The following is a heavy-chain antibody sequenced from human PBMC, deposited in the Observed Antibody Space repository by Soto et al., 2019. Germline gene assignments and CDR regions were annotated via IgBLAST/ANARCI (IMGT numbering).Heavy chain of an antibody. J-gene: IGHJ4*02. Sequence: EVQLVVSGGGLVQPGGSLSISCAASGFTFRSYSMNWVRQAPGKGLEWVSYISSSSSTIYYADSVKGRFTISRDNAKNSLYLQMNSLRAEDTAVYHCASLSDGYWGQGTLVTVSS. D-gene: IGHD3-16*02. CDR2: ISSSSSTI. CDR1: GFTFRSYS. CDR3: ASLSDGY. V-gene: IGHV3-48*01.